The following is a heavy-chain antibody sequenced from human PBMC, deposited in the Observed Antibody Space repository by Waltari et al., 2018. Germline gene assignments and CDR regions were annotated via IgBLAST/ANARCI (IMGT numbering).Heavy chain of an antibody. CDR3: ARDRSRVTGAFDI. CDR2: IYYSGST. V-gene: IGHV4-31*03. CDR1: GGSISSGGYY. D-gene: IGHD2-21*02. J-gene: IGHJ3*02. Sequence: QVQLQESGPGLVKPSQTLSLTCTVSGGSISSGGYYWSWIRKHPGKGLEWIGYIYYSGSTDYNPSLKSRVTISVDTSKNQFSLKLSSVTAADTAVYYCARDRSRVTGAFDIWGQGTMVTVSS.